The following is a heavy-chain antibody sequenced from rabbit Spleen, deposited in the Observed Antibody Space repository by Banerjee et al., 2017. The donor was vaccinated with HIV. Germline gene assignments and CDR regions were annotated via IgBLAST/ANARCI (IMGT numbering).Heavy chain of an antibody. CDR2: IYAGSSGNT. CDR3: ARDAGTSFSTYGMDL. CDR1: GFSFSSSDY. D-gene: IGHD8-1*01. J-gene: IGHJ6*01. V-gene: IGHV1S40*01. Sequence: QSLEESGGGLVQPEGSLALTCKASGFSFSSSDYICWVRQAPGKGLEWIGCIYAGSSGNTYSATWAKGRFTMSKTSSTTVTLQMTSLTAAGTATYFCARDAGTSFSTYGMDLWGQGTLVTVS.